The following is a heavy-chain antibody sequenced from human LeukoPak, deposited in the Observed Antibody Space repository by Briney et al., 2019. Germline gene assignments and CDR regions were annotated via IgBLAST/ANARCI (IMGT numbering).Heavy chain of an antibody. Sequence: SETLSLTCTVSGGSISSYYWSWIRQPPGKGLEWIGYIYYSGSTNYNPSLKSRVTISVDTSKNQFSLNLSSVTAADTAVYYWARDSRWDCSSFDYWGQGTLVTVSS. J-gene: IGHJ4*02. V-gene: IGHV4-59*01. CDR3: ARDSRWDCSSFDY. D-gene: IGHD6-6*01. CDR2: IYYSGST. CDR1: GGSISSYY.